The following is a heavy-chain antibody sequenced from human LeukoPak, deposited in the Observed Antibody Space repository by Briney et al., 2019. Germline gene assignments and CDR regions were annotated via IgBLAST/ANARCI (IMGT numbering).Heavy chain of an antibody. Sequence: PSETLSLTCTVSGGSISSGDYYWSWIRQPPGKGLEWIGRIYTSGSTNYNPSLKSRVTMSVDTSKNQFSLKLSSVTAADTAVYYCARFRENYYHYYMDVWGKGTTVTVSS. J-gene: IGHJ6*03. CDR1: GGSISSGDYY. V-gene: IGHV4-61*02. CDR3: ARFRENYYHYYMDV. CDR2: IYTSGST.